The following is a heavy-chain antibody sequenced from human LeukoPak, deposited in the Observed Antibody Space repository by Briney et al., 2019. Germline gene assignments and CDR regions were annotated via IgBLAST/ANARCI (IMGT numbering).Heavy chain of an antibody. CDR2: ISSSSTI. CDR1: GFTFSSYS. CDR3: YYYDSSGYPDY. D-gene: IGHD3-22*01. V-gene: IGHV3-48*04. Sequence: GGSLRLSCAASGFTFSSYSMNWVRQAPGKGLEWVSYISSSSTIYYADSVKGRFTTSRDNAKNSLYLQMNSLRAEDTAVYYCYYYDSSGYPDYWGQGTLVTVSS. J-gene: IGHJ4*02.